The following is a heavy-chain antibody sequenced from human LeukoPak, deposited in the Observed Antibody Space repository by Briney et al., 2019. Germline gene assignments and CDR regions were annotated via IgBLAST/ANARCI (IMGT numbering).Heavy chain of an antibody. V-gene: IGHV1-2*02. J-gene: IGHJ6*02. CDR1: GYTFTSYY. Sequence: ASVKVSCKASGYTFTSYYMHWVRQAPGQGLEWMGWINPNSGGTNYAQKFQGRVTMTRDTSISTAYMELSRLRSDDTAVYYCARDDRTYSSGWSRYYYYYYGMDVWGQGTTVTVSS. CDR2: INPNSGGT. D-gene: IGHD6-19*01. CDR3: ARDDRTYSSGWSRYYYYYYGMDV.